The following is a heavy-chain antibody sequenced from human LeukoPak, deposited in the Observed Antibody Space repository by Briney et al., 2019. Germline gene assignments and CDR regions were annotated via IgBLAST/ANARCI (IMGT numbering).Heavy chain of an antibody. V-gene: IGHV1-2*02. J-gene: IGHJ3*02. Sequence: GASVKVSCRASGYTFTGSYLHWVRQAPGQGLEWMGWLNPNSGDTKDAQKFQGRGTMNRDTSINTAYMELSRLTSDDTAVYSCACGTTHLWFGEGGNALDIWGQGTMVTVSS. D-gene: IGHD3-10*01. CDR2: LNPNSGDT. CDR1: GYTFTGSY. CDR3: ACGTTHLWFGEGGNALDI.